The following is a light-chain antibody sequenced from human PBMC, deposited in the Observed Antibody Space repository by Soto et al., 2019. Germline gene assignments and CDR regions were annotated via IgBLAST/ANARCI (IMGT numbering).Light chain of an antibody. CDR1: QSISSY. CDR2: ADS. CDR3: QESFSNYHA. Sequence: DIQMTQSPSSLSASVGDRVTITCRASQSISSYLNWYQQIPGKAPKLLIYADSSLLSGVPSRFSGTGSGTEFTLTISSLQPEDFATYYCQESFSNYHAFGQGTKLEIK. J-gene: IGKJ2*01. V-gene: IGKV1-39*01.